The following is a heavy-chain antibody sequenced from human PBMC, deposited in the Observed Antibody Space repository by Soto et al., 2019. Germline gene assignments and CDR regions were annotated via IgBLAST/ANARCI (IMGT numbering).Heavy chain of an antibody. D-gene: IGHD3-3*01. V-gene: IGHV4-59*11. Sequence: QVQLQESGPGLVKPSETLSLTCSVSGGSISNRYWSWIRQSPGKGLEWIGYIYYNGATHYNPSLKSRLTLSVDVSKQQFSLKLASVTAADSAIYYCARGLITVFGVVTVFDSWGQGALVAVSS. CDR3: ARGLITVFGVVTVFDS. CDR2: IYYNGAT. J-gene: IGHJ4*02. CDR1: GGSISNRY.